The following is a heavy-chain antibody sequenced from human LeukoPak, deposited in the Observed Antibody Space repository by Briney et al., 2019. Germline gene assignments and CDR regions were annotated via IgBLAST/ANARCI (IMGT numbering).Heavy chain of an antibody. V-gene: IGHV4-34*01. CDR1: GGSFSGYY. Sequence: SETLSLTCAVYGGSFSGYYWSWIRQPPGKGLEWIGEINHSGSTNYNPSLKSRVTISVDTPKNQFSLKLSSVTAADTAVYYCARGGPYKLDYWGQGTLVTVSS. D-gene: IGHD5-24*01. CDR2: INHSGST. J-gene: IGHJ4*02. CDR3: ARGGPYKLDY.